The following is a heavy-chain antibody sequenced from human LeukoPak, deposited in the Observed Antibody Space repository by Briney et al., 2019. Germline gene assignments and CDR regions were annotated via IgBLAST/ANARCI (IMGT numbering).Heavy chain of an antibody. V-gene: IGHV3-48*01. CDR2: ISGSSGII. CDR3: ARVSYYYDSSGYYHYHDAFDI. Sequence: GGSLRLSCAASGFTFNTYTMNWVRQAPGKGLEWVSYISGSSGIIDYADSVRGRFTISRDNSKNTLYLQMNSLRAEDTAVYYCARVSYYYDSSGYYHYHDAFDIWGQGTMVTVSS. CDR1: GFTFNTYT. D-gene: IGHD3-22*01. J-gene: IGHJ3*02.